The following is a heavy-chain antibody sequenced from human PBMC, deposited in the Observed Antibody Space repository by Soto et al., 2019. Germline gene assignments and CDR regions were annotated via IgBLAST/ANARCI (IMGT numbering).Heavy chain of an antibody. J-gene: IGHJ6*03. CDR3: ARGGDIVVVPAATRTDYYYYYYMDV. V-gene: IGHV1-8*01. CDR1: GYTVTSYD. CDR2: MNPNSGNT. D-gene: IGHD2-2*01. Sequence: QVQLVQSGAEVKKPGASVKVSCKASGYTVTSYDINWVRQATGQGLEWMGWMNPNSGNTGYAQKFQGRVTMTRNTSISTAYMELSSLRSEDTAVYYCARGGDIVVVPAATRTDYYYYYYMDVWGKGTTVTVSS.